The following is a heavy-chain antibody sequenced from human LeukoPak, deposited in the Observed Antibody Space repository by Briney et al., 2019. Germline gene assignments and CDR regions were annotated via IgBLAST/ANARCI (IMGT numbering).Heavy chain of an antibody. CDR2: INPNSGGT. D-gene: IGHD6-13*01. CDR1: GYTFTGYY. Sequence: VASVRVSCKASGYTFTGYYMHWVRQAPGQGLEWMGWINPNSGGTNYAQKFQGRVIMTRDTSISTAYMELSRLRSDDTAVYYCARVDYSSSWDFDYWGQGTLVTVSS. CDR3: ARVDYSSSWDFDY. V-gene: IGHV1-2*02. J-gene: IGHJ4*02.